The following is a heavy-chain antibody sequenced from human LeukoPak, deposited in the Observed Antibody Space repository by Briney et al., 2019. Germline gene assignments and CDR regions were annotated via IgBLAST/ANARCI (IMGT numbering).Heavy chain of an antibody. CDR2: ISDSGGIT. CDR3: AKRRVDGSRNYYDY. V-gene: IGHV3-23*01. Sequence: GGSLRLSCTASGFTFSSYAMTWVRQAPGKGLEWVSAISDSGGITYHADSVQGRFTMSRDDSTNTLYLQMNSLRAEDTAVYYCAKRRVDGSRNYYDYWGQGTLVTVSS. CDR1: GFTFSSYA. D-gene: IGHD3-10*01. J-gene: IGHJ4*02.